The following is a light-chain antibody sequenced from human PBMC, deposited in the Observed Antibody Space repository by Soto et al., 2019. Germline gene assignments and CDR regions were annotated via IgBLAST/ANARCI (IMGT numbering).Light chain of an antibody. CDR3: QQYNKWPIT. CDR1: QSVSNN. Sequence: EIVMTQSPVTLSVSPGERVTLSCRASQSVSNNYLAWYQQKPGQAPRLLISGVYSRAAGIPDRFSGSGSGTEFTLTISSLQSEDFAVYYCQQYNKWPITFGQGTRLEI. CDR2: GVY. J-gene: IGKJ5*01. V-gene: IGKV3D-15*01.